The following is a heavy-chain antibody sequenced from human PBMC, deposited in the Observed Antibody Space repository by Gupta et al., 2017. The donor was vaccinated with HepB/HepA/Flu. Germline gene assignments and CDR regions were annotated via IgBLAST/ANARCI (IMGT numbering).Heavy chain of an antibody. D-gene: IGHD3-10*01. CDR3: ASGYSVSGSYDY. V-gene: IGHV1-8*02. CDR2: MSPVSGNT. J-gene: IGHJ4*02. CDR1: AYTFTTDN. Sequence: QVQLVQSGAEVKKPGASVQVSCKASAYTFTTDNINWVRQATGQGLEWMGWMSPVSGNTAYAQKFQGRVALTRNTSITTAYMELSSLRSEDTAVYFCASGYSVSGSYDYWGQGTLVTVSS.